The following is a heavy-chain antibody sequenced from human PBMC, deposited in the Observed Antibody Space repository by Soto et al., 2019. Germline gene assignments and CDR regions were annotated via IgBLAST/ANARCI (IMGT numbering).Heavy chain of an antibody. D-gene: IGHD3-9*01. Sequence: QVQLQESGPGLVKPSQTLSLTCTVSGGSISSGDYYWSWIRQPPGKGLEWIGYIYYSGSTYYNPSLKSRVTISVDTSTNQFSLKLSSVTAADTAVYYCARGSPMTGNWFDPWGQGTLVTVSS. J-gene: IGHJ5*02. V-gene: IGHV4-30-4*01. CDR2: IYYSGST. CDR3: ARGSPMTGNWFDP. CDR1: GGSISSGDYY.